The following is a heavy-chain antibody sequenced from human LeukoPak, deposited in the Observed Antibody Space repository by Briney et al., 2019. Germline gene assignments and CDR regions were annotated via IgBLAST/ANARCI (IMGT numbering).Heavy chain of an antibody. J-gene: IGHJ6*02. CDR2: ISYDGSNK. CDR3: ARVGLELQPVMACYGMDV. D-gene: IGHD1-7*01. V-gene: IGHV3-30-3*01. Sequence: GGSLRLSCEASGLSLSNYPMHWVRQAPGKGLEWVAVISYDGSNKYYADSVKGRFTISRDNSKNTLYLQMNSLRAEDTAVYYCARVGLELQPVMACYGMDVRGQGTTVTVSS. CDR1: GLSLSNYP.